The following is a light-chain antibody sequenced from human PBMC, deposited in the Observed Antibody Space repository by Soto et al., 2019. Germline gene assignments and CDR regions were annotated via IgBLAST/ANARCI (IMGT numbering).Light chain of an antibody. CDR3: QQANSFPIT. Sequence: IQLTQSPSSLSASVGDRVTISCRASQGISTWLAWYQQKEGKAPNLLIYGASNLHSGVPSRLRGSGYGTNLTLTISSMQTEDFATYYCQQANSFPITFGQGTRLEIK. CDR1: QGISTW. J-gene: IGKJ5*01. V-gene: IGKV1-12*01. CDR2: GAS.